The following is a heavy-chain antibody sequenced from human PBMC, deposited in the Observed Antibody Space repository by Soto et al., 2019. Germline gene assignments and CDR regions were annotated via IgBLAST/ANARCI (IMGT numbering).Heavy chain of an antibody. CDR1: GFTFSSYV. D-gene: IGHD3-10*01. Sequence: GGSLRLSCAASGFTFSSYVMSRVRQAPGKGLEWVSAISGSGGSTYYADSVKGRFTISRDNSKNTLYLQMNSLRAEDTAVYYCAKDHGYYGSGSYYNQAFDYWGQGTLVTVSS. CDR2: ISGSGGST. V-gene: IGHV3-23*01. J-gene: IGHJ4*02. CDR3: AKDHGYYGSGSYYNQAFDY.